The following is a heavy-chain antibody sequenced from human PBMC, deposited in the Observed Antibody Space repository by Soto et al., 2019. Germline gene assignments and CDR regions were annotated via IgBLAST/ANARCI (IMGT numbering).Heavy chain of an antibody. D-gene: IGHD1-26*01. CDR2: IYYSGST. J-gene: IGHJ4*02. V-gene: IGHV4-39*01. Sequence: QLQLQESGPGLVKPSETLSLTCTVSGGSISSSSYYWGWIRQPPGKGLEWIGSIYYSGSTYYNPSLKSRVTISVDTSKNQFSLKLSSVTAADTAVYYCARLRGGSYYRAHPGYWGQGTLVTVSS. CDR3: ARLRGGSYYRAHPGY. CDR1: GGSISSSSYY.